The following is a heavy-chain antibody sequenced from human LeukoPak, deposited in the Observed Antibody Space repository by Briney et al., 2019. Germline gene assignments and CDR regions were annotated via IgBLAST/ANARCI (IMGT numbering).Heavy chain of an antibody. CDR1: GGSISSYY. CDR2: IYYSGST. Sequence: SETLSLTCTVSGGSISSYYWSWIRQPPGKGLEWIGSIYYSGSTYYNPSLKSRVTISVDTSKNQFSLKLSSVTAADTAVYYCARRVGAEENFDYWGQGTLVTVSS. J-gene: IGHJ4*02. D-gene: IGHD1-26*01. V-gene: IGHV4-59*05. CDR3: ARRVGAEENFDY.